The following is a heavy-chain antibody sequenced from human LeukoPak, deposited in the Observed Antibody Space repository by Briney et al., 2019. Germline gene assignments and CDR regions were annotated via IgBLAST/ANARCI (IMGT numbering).Heavy chain of an antibody. CDR3: ARDRGYSYGNYFDY. CDR2: IYDSGST. CDR1: GGSISSGGYS. Sequence: TSQTLSLTCAVSGGSISSGGYSWSWIRQPPGKGLEWIGYIYDSGSTYYNPSLKSRVTISPDRSKNQFSLKLSSVTAADTAVYYCARDRGYSYGNYFDYWGQGTLVTVSS. D-gene: IGHD5-18*01. V-gene: IGHV4-30-2*01. J-gene: IGHJ4*02.